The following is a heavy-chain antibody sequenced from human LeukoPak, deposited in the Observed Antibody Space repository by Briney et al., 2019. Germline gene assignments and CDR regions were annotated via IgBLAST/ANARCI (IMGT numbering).Heavy chain of an antibody. D-gene: IGHD6-19*01. J-gene: IGHJ4*02. CDR1: GFTFSSYW. CDR3: ARGFEQWLVPRYYFDY. V-gene: IGHV3-7*01. CDR2: IKQDGSEK. Sequence: PGGSLRLSCAASGFTFSSYWMSWVRQAPGKGLGWVANIKQDGSEKYYVDSVKDRFTISRDNAKNSLYLQMNSLRAEDTAVYYCARGFEQWLVPRYYFDYWGQGTLVTVSS.